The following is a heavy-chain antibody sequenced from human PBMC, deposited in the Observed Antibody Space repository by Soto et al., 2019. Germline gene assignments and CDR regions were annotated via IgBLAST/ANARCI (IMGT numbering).Heavy chain of an antibody. J-gene: IGHJ6*02. D-gene: IGHD3-10*01. CDR1: GGSFNTYA. Sequence: QVHLVQSGAEVKKPGSSVKVSCKTSGGSFNTYAVSWVRQAPGQGLEWMGGIIPNFDTPNYAQKFQDRVTIIADESTSTVYMELRSLRSNDTAVYYCAVAMVREILIFESSGMHVWGQGTTVSVSS. V-gene: IGHV1-69*01. CDR2: IIPNFDTP. CDR3: AVAMVREILIFESSGMHV.